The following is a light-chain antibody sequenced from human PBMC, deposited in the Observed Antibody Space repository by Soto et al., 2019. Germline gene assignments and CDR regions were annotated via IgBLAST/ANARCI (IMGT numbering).Light chain of an antibody. Sequence: DIQMTQSPVSLSASVGDRVTITCRASQSIGNYLNWYQQKPGEVPKLLIYSASSLQSGVPSRFSGSASGTEFTLSISNLQPEDFATYYCQQSFRPHITFGQGTRLELK. CDR1: QSIGNY. V-gene: IGKV1-39*01. CDR2: SAS. CDR3: QQSFRPHIT. J-gene: IGKJ5*01.